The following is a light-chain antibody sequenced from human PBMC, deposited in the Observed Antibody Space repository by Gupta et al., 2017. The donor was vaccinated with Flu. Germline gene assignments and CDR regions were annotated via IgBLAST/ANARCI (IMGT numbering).Light chain of an antibody. CDR2: AAS. V-gene: IGKV1-9*01. Sequence: DIQLTQSPSFLSASVGDRVTITCRASQVIGSYFAWYQQKPGKAPKLLIYAASTLQSGVPSRFSGSGSGTEFTLTISSRQPEDFATYYCQQLNIYPPITFGQGTRLEIK. J-gene: IGKJ5*01. CDR1: QVIGSY. CDR3: QQLNIYPPIT.